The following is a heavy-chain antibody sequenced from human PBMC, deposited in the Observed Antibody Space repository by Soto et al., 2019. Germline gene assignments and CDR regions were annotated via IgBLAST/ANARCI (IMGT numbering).Heavy chain of an antibody. CDR3: ARVTVRGNYYYGMDV. D-gene: IGHD3-10*01. CDR2: INHSGST. CDR1: GGSFSGYY. V-gene: IGHV4-34*01. Sequence: SETLSLTCAVYGGSFSGYYWSWIRQPPGKGLEWIGEINHSGSTNYNPSLKSRVTISVDTSKNPFSLKLSSVTAADTAVYYCARVTVRGNYYYGMDVWCQGTAVTVS. J-gene: IGHJ6*02.